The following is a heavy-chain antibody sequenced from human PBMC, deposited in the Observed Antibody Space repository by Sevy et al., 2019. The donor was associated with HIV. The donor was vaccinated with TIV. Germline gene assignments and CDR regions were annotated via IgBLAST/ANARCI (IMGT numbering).Heavy chain of an antibody. CDR2: INPKTGGT. CDR1: GYTFTGYY. V-gene: IGHV1-2*02. CDR3: ARMGDYFDTSGYYPLKY. D-gene: IGHD3-22*01. Sequence: ASVKVSCKASGYTFTGYYVHWLRQAPGQGLEWMGWINPKTGGTYFAKKFQDRVTMTTCTSITTAYLELSGLRFDDTAVYYCARMGDYFDTSGYYPLKYWVQGTLVTVSS. J-gene: IGHJ4*02.